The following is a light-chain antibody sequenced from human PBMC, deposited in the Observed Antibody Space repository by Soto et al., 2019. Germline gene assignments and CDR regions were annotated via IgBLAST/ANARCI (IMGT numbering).Light chain of an antibody. J-gene: IGKJ5*01. Sequence: KVRTKTPATLSVSPGERATLPCRASQSVSSDLAWYQQKPGQAPRLVISGASTRATGIPARFSGTGSGTDFTLTISSLQSEDSAVYYCQQYSKWPPITFGQGTRLE. CDR1: QSVSSD. CDR3: QQYSKWPPIT. CDR2: GAS. V-gene: IGKV3-15*01.